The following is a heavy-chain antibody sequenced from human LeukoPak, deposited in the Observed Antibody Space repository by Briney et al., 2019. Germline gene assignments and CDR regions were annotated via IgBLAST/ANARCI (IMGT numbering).Heavy chain of an antibody. CDR1: GGTFSSYA. CDR3: ARGENTADDAFDI. V-gene: IGHV1-69*04. CDR2: IIPILGIA. J-gene: IGHJ3*02. Sequence: SVKVSCKASGGTFSSYAISWVRQAPGQGLEWMGRIIPILGIANYAQKFQGRVTITADKSTSTAYMELSSLRSEDTAVYYCARGENTADDAFDIWGQGTMVTVSS. D-gene: IGHD5-18*01.